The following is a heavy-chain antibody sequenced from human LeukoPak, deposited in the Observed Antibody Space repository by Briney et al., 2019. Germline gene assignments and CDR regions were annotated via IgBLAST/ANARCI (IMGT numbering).Heavy chain of an antibody. Sequence: GGSLRLSCAASGFTFSSYAMHWVRQAPGKGLEWVAVISYDGSNKYYADSVKGRFTISRDNSKNTLYLQMNSLRAEDTAVYYCAKDSVQGFYYYGMDVWGQGTTVTVSS. CDR2: ISYDGSNK. CDR1: GFTFSSYA. D-gene: IGHD6-6*01. V-gene: IGHV3-30-3*01. CDR3: AKDSVQGFYYYGMDV. J-gene: IGHJ6*02.